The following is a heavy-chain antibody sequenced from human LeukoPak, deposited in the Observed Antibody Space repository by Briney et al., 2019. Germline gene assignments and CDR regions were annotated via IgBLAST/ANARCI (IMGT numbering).Heavy chain of an antibody. CDR1: GFTFTNYG. J-gene: IGHJ4*02. Sequence: PGGSPRLSCVASGFTFTNYGMGWVRQAPGKGLEWVSAISGTGGRTYYADSAKGRLTISKDDSKSTLYLQMNSLRAEDTAVYYCAKEGGFQLPFDSWGQGTLVTVSS. V-gene: IGHV3-23*01. D-gene: IGHD2-2*01. CDR2: ISGTGGRT. CDR3: AKEGGFQLPFDS.